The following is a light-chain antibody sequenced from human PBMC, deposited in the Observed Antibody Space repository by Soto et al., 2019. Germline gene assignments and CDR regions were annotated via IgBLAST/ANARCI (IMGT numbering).Light chain of an antibody. V-gene: IGKV3-20*01. CDR2: RAS. CDR3: QQSDSSPLT. Sequence: EIVLTQSPATLSLSPGERVTLSCRASQSVSNTYLAWYQHRPGQAPRLLIYRASIRATGIPDRFSGSGSATDFTLTISRLEPEDFAVYFCQQSDSSPLTFGGGTKVDI. CDR1: QSVSNTY. J-gene: IGKJ4*01.